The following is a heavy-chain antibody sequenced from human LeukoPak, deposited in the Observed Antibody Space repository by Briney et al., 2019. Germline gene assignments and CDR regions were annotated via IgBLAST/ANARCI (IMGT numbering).Heavy chain of an antibody. CDR2: IYYSGST. CDR1: GGSVSSGSYY. V-gene: IGHV4-61*01. CDR3: ARVSTPLRFSNWFDP. Sequence: TSETLYLTCTVSGGSVSSGSYYWSWIRQPPGKGLDWIGYIYYSGSTKYNPSLKSRVTISVDTSKNQFSLKLNSVTAADTAVYYCARVSTPLRFSNWFDPWGQGTLVTVSS. D-gene: IGHD3-3*01. J-gene: IGHJ5*02.